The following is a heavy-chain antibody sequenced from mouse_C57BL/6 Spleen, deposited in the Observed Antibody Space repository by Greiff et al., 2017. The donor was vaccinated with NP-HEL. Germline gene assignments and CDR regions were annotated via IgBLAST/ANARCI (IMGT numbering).Heavy chain of an antibody. CDR1: GFTFSNYW. Sequence: EVQLQESGGGLVQPGGSMKLSCVASGFTFSNYWMNWVRQSPEKGLEWVAQIRLKSDNYATHYAESVKGRFTISRDDSKSSVYLQMNNLRAEDTGIYYCTGDEAPWFAYWGQGTLVTVSA. CDR2: IRLKSDNYAT. CDR3: TGDEAPWFAY. J-gene: IGHJ3*01. V-gene: IGHV6-3*01.